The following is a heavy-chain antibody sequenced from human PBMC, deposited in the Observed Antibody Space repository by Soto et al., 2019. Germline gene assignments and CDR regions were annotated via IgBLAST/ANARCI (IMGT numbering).Heavy chain of an antibody. CDR2: IFYSGSTTY. Sequence: SETLALTCSVSGGSISGHYWIWVRQPPGEGMVWVGYIFYSGSTTYNNNPSLKSRVSISVDTPKNQSDLRLCFVATADTSVYYCSRVGSIDWSPDYWGHGTLVTVSS. D-gene: IGHD3-9*01. CDR1: GGSISGHY. CDR3: SRVGSIDWSPDY. J-gene: IGHJ4*01. V-gene: IGHV4-59*11.